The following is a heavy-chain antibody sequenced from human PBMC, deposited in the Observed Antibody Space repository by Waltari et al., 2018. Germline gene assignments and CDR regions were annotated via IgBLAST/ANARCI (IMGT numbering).Heavy chain of an antibody. CDR2: IKQDGSER. J-gene: IGHJ6*03. D-gene: IGHD1-26*01. V-gene: IGHV3-7*01. Sequence: AASGFTFSSYWMSWVRQAPGKGLEWVANIKQDGSERYYVDSVKCRFTISRDNSKISLYLQMNSLRAEDTAVYYCARLSGRYLRPDYYYYYMDVWGKGTTVTVSS. CDR3: ARLSGRYLRPDYYYYYMDV. CDR1: GFTFSSYW.